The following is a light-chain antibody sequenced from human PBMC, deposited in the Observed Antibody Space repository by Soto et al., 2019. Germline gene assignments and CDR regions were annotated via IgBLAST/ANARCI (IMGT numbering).Light chain of an antibody. CDR2: GNT. Sequence: QSVLTQPPSVSGAPGQRVTISCTGSSSNIGAGYDVHWYQHLPGTAPKLLISGNTDRPSGVPDRFSGSKSGTSAALAITGLQAEDEADYYCQAYDSSLSAVVFGGGTKLPVL. V-gene: IGLV1-40*01. CDR1: SSNIGAGYD. CDR3: QAYDSSLSAVV. J-gene: IGLJ2*01.